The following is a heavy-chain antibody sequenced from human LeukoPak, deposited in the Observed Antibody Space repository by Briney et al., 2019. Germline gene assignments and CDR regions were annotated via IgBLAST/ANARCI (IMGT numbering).Heavy chain of an antibody. CDR1: GGSISSYY. V-gene: IGHV4-59*01. D-gene: IGHD2-2*01. Sequence: PSETLSLTCTVSGGSISSYYWSWLRQPPGKGLQWLGYIYYSGSTNYNPSLKSRVTISVDTSKNQFSPKLSSVTAADTAVYYCARIASTYQLLYYFDYWGQGTLVTVSS. CDR3: ARIASTYQLLYYFDY. J-gene: IGHJ4*02. CDR2: IYYSGST.